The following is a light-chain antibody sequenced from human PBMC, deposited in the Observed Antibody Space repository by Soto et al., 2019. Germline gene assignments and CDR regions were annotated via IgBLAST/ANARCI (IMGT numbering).Light chain of an antibody. V-gene: IGLV7-43*01. J-gene: IGLJ2*01. CDR1: TGAVSSDYF. Sequence: QTVVTQEPSLTVSPGGTVTLTCASSTGAVSSDYFPNWFQQKPGQAPRALIYGTSKHSWTPARFSGSLLGGKAVLTLSGVQPEDEADYYCLLYYAGDWVFGGGTKVTVL. CDR3: LLYYAGDWV. CDR2: GT.